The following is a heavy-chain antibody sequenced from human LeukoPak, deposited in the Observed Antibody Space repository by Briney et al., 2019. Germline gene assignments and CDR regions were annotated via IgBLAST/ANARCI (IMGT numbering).Heavy chain of an antibody. Sequence: SETLSLTCTVSGGSISSNTYYWGWIRQPPGKGLECIGNMDYSEKIYYNPSLKSRVTMSVDTSKNQFSLKLSSVTAADTAVYYCARARSYDSKDYYFDYWGQGTLVTVSS. CDR2: MDYSEKI. D-gene: IGHD3-22*01. V-gene: IGHV4-39*07. CDR1: GGSISSNTYY. J-gene: IGHJ4*02. CDR3: ARARSYDSKDYYFDY.